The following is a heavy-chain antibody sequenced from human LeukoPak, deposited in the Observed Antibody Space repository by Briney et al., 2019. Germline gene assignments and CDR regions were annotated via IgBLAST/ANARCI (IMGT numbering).Heavy chain of an antibody. D-gene: IGHD5-12*01. V-gene: IGHV5-10-1*01. Sequence: TGESLEISCKGSGYSFTSYWISWVRQMPGKRLEWMGRIDPSDSYTKYNPSFQGHITISADKSSSTAYLHWSSLKASDTAMYYCARQYSGYDYYFDYWGQGILVTVSS. J-gene: IGHJ4*02. CDR3: ARQYSGYDYYFDY. CDR1: GYSFTSYW. CDR2: IDPSDSYT.